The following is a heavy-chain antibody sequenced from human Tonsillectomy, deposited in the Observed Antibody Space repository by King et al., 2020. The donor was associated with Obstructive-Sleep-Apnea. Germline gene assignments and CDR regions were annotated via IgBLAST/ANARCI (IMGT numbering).Heavy chain of an antibody. Sequence: QLQESGPGLVKPSETLSLSCSVSGGSISSSSYYWGWIRQPPGKGLEWIGSIYYSGSTSYSPSLKSRVTISVDTSKNTFSLKLNSVTAADTAGYYCGRNLGSEPFQHWGQGSLVIVSS. CDR2: IYYSGST. J-gene: IGHJ1*01. D-gene: IGHD1-26*01. CDR1: GGSISSSSYY. CDR3: GRNLGSEPFQH. V-gene: IGHV4-39*07.